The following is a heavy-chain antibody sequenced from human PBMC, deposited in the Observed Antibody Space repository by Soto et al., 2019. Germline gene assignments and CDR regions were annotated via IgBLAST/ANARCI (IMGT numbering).Heavy chain of an antibody. CDR2: IYYSGST. D-gene: IGHD2-8*02. CDR3: ASLGVHAVGYNWFDP. V-gene: IGHV4-59*08. Sequence: PSETLSLTCTVSGGSISSYYWSWIRQPPGKGLEWIGYIYYSGSTNYNPSLKSRVTISVDTSKNQFSLKLSSVTAADTAVYYCASLGVHAVGYNWFDPRGLGTLVTVS. CDR1: GGSISSYY. J-gene: IGHJ5*02.